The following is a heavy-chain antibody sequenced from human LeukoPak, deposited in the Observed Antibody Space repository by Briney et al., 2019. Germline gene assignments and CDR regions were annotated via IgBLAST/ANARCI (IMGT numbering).Heavy chain of an antibody. CDR3: ARGSRGPYY. J-gene: IGHJ4*02. CDR1: GFTFSSYW. D-gene: IGHD5-24*01. CDR2: INEEGTDK. V-gene: IGHV3-7*03. Sequence: GGSLRLSCAASGFTFSSYWMTWVRQAPGKGLEWLANINEEGTDKYCVDSVKGRLTISRDNAKNSMFLQMNSLRAEDTAIYYCARGSRGPYYWGQGTLVTVSS.